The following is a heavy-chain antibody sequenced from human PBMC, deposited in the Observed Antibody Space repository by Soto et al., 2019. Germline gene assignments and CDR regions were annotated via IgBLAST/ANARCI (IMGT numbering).Heavy chain of an antibody. J-gene: IGHJ4*02. CDR2: ISYDGGTT. CDR1: EFTFSNYA. Sequence: GGSLRLSCAASEFTFSNYAMSWVRQAPGKGLEWVSAISYDGGTTYYADTVKGRFTISRDNSKKTLNLQMKNLRAEDTAVYYCAKNPGYYYDSTGYHFDYWGQGTLVTVSS. V-gene: IGHV3-23*01. CDR3: AKNPGYYYDSTGYHFDY. D-gene: IGHD3-22*01.